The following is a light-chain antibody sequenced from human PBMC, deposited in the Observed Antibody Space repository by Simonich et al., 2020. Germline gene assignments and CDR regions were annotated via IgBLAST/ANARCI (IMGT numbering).Light chain of an antibody. J-gene: IGKJ2*01. Sequence: DIVMTQSPDSLAVSLGERATINCKSSQSVLYSSNNKNYLAWYQQKPGQPPKRLIYWASTRESGVPDRFSCSGSGTDFTLTISSLQAEDVAVYYCQQYYSTPPYTFGQGTKLEIK. V-gene: IGKV4-1*01. CDR3: QQYYSTPPYT. CDR1: QSVLYSSNNKNY. CDR2: WAS.